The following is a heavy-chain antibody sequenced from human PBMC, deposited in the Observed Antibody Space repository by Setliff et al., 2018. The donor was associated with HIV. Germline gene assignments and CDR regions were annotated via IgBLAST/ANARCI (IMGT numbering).Heavy chain of an antibody. CDR1: GYTFTSYA. CDR2: INTNTGNP. D-gene: IGHD3-3*01. Sequence: VKVSCKASGYTFTSYAMNWVRQAPGQGLEWMGWINTNTGNPTYAQGFTGRFVLSLDTSVSTAYLQISSLKAEDTAVYYCARDPYPNYDFWSGSLIRGWFDPWGQGTLVTVSS. V-gene: IGHV7-4-1*02. J-gene: IGHJ5*02. CDR3: ARDPYPNYDFWSGSLIRGWFDP.